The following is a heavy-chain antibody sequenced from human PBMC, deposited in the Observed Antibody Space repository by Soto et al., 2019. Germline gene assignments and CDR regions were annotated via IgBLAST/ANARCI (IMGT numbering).Heavy chain of an antibody. CDR2: IKSKTDGGTT. J-gene: IGHJ4*02. CDR3: TTDSAPVRYYDYVWGSYRDFY. CDR1: GFTFSNAW. D-gene: IGHD3-16*02. V-gene: IGHV3-15*07. Sequence: GGSLRLSCAASGFTFSNAWMNWVRQAPGKGLEWVGRIKSKTDGGTTDYAAPMKGRFTISRDDSKNTLYLQMNSLKTEDTAVYYCTTDSAPVRYYDYVWGSYRDFYWGQGTLVTVSS.